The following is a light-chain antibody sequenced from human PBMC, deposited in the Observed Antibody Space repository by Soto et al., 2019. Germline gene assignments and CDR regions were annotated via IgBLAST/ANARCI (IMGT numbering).Light chain of an antibody. Sequence: QSALTQPASVSGSPGQSITISCTGTSSDVGGYNYVSWYQQHPGKAPKLMIYDVSNRPSGVSNRFSGSKSGNTASLTISGIQDEDEADYYCSSYTSSSTLVFGGGTQLTVL. CDR1: SSDVGGYNY. J-gene: IGLJ2*01. V-gene: IGLV2-14*01. CDR2: DVS. CDR3: SSYTSSSTLV.